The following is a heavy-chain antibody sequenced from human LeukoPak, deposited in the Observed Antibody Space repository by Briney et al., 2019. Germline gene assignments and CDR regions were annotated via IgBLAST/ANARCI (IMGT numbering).Heavy chain of an antibody. J-gene: IGHJ4*02. V-gene: IGHV3-21*01. D-gene: IGHD4-17*01. CDR2: ISGPSSHI. CDR1: GFTFSTYS. CDR3: VRGSSGDYEY. Sequence: GGSLRLSCAASGFTFSTYSMNWVRQAPGEGLEWVSSISGPSSHIFYADSVKGRFTTSRDNAENSLYLQMNSLRVDDTAVYYCVRGSSGDYEYWGQGVLVTVSS.